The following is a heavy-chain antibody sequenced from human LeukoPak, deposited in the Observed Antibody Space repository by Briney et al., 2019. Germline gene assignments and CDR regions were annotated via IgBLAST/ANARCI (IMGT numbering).Heavy chain of an antibody. CDR1: GFTFSSYA. V-gene: IGHV3-30-3*01. Sequence: GGSLRLSCAASGFTFSSYAMHWVRQAPGKGLEWVAVISYDGSNKYYADSVKGRFTISGDNSKNTLYLQMNSLRAEDTAVYYCARAAGDYSFNYYYYYGMDVWGQGTTVTVSS. CDR2: ISYDGSNK. D-gene: IGHD4-11*01. CDR3: ARAAGDYSFNYYYYYGMDV. J-gene: IGHJ6*02.